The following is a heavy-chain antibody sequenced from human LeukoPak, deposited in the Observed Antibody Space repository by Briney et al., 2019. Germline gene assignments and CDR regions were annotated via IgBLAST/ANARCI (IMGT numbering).Heavy chain of an antibody. Sequence: KRSQTLSLTCAISGDSVSTNSAAWNWIRQSPSRGLEWLGRSYYRSKWYNDYAVSVKSRITINPDTSKNQSSLQLNSVTPEDTAVYYCARDKGGSGYDHLDSWGQGTLVTVSS. CDR2: SYYRSKWYN. V-gene: IGHV6-1*01. CDR1: GDSVSTNSAA. CDR3: ARDKGGSGYDHLDS. J-gene: IGHJ4*02. D-gene: IGHD5-12*01.